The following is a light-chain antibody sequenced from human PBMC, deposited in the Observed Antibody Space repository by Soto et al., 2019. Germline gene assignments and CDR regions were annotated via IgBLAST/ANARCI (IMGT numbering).Light chain of an antibody. Sequence: EIVLTQSPATLSLSPGERATLSCRTSQSVSSYLAWYQQKPGQAPRLLIYDASNRATGIPARFSGSGSGTDFTLTISSLEPEDLAVYYCQQRRNWPPLTFGGGTKVEIK. CDR3: QQRRNWPPLT. V-gene: IGKV3-11*01. J-gene: IGKJ4*01. CDR1: QSVSSY. CDR2: DAS.